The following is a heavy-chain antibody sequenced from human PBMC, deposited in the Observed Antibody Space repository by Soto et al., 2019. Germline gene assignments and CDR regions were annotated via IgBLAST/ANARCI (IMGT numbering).Heavy chain of an antibody. CDR1: GFTFRTYY. Sequence: GGSLRLSCAASGFTFRTYYMIWVRQAPGRGLEWVSSISAGSSNIYYAPSVKGRFTISRDNAKNLVYLQINSLRAEDTAVYYCARQYPSSSRHFDHWGQGTRVTVSS. J-gene: IGHJ4*02. CDR2: ISAGSSNI. CDR3: ARQYPSSSRHFDH. V-gene: IGHV3-21*01. D-gene: IGHD6-6*01.